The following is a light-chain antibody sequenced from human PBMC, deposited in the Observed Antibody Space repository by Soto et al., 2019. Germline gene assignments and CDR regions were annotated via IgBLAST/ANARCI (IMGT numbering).Light chain of an antibody. Sequence: DIQMTQSPSSLSASVGDRVTITCRASQSIRTYLNWYQQKPGKAPNLLIYTVSNLQSGVSSRFTGSGSGTDFTLTISSLQPEDFGTYFCQQSYSTLWTFAQGTKVEIK. V-gene: IGKV1-39*01. CDR3: QQSYSTLWT. CDR1: QSIRTY. CDR2: TVS. J-gene: IGKJ1*01.